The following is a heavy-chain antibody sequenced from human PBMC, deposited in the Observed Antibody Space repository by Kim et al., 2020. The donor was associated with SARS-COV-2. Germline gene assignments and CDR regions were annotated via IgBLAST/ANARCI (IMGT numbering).Heavy chain of an antibody. V-gene: IGHV3-43*01. Sequence: GGSLRLSCAASGFTFDDYTMHWVRQAPGKGLEWVSLISWDGGSTYYADSVKGRFTISRDNSKNSLYLQMNSLRTEDTALYYCATGSMVRGVNPNDYWGQG. D-gene: IGHD3-10*01. CDR1: GFTFDDYT. J-gene: IGHJ4*02. CDR2: ISWDGGST. CDR3: ATGSMVRGVNPNDY.